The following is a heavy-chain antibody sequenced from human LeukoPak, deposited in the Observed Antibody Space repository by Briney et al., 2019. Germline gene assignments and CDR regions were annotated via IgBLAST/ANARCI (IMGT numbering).Heavy chain of an antibody. CDR1: GYSFTAYY. D-gene: IGHD4-17*01. J-gene: IGHJ4*02. CDR3: ARVSYGDDATPFDY. CDR2: INPNSGGA. V-gene: IGHV1-2*06. Sequence: ASVKVSCKASGYSFTAYYVHWVRQAPGQGLEWMGRINPNSGGADYAQKFQGRVTMTRDTSISTAYMELSSLRSDDTAVYYCARVSYGDDATPFDYWGQGTLVTVSS.